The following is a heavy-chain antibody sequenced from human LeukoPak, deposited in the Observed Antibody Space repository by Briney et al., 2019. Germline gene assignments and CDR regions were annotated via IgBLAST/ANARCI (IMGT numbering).Heavy chain of an antibody. CDR1: GGSFSGYY. CDR2: INHSGST. Sequence: SETLSLTCAVYGGSFSGYYWSWIRQPPGKGLEWIGEINHSGSTNYNPSLKCRVTISVDTSKNQFSLKLSSVTAAGTAVYYCARGLSAIVHWGQGTLVTVSS. V-gene: IGHV4-34*01. CDR3: ARGLSAIVH. J-gene: IGHJ4*02. D-gene: IGHD2-21*02.